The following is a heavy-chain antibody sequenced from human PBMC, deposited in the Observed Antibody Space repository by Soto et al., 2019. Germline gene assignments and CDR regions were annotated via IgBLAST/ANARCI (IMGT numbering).Heavy chain of an antibody. CDR1: GGSISSSNW. V-gene: IGHV4-4*02. CDR2: IYHSGST. J-gene: IGHJ4*02. CDR3: ARVAVAGTRVDY. D-gene: IGHD6-19*01. Sequence: QVQLQESGPGLVKPSGTLSLTCAVSGGSISSSNWWSWVRQPPGKGLEGIGEIYHSGSTNYNPSLKSLSTTPVAKSKTQCPLKLSSVTAADTAVYYCARVAVAGTRVDYWGQGTLVTVSS.